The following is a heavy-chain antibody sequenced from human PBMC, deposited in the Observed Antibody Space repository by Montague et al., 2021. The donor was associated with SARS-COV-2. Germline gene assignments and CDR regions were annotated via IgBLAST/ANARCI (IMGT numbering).Heavy chain of an antibody. Sequence: SETLSLTCAVSGASISSTNWWTWVRQPPGKGLEWIGEMYHTGTTXXNPXXXSRFTISLDESKNQFSLKMTSVTAADTAVYYCASRSIAVAYYFDNWGQGTLVPVSS. CDR1: GASISSTNW. D-gene: IGHD6-19*01. J-gene: IGHJ4*02. CDR2: MYHTGTT. V-gene: IGHV4-4*02. CDR3: ASRSIAVAYYFDN.